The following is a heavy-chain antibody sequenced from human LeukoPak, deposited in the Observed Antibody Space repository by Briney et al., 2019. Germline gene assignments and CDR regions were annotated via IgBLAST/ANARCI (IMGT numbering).Heavy chain of an antibody. J-gene: IGHJ6*03. CDR3: ARDTPDSSSWYSVFYYYYYMDV. CDR2: ISAYNGNT. D-gene: IGHD6-13*01. Sequence: ASVKVSCKASGYTFTSYGISWVRQAPGQGLEWMGWISAYNGNTNYAQKLQGRVTMTTDTSTSTAYMELRSLRSDDTAVYYCARDTPDSSSWYSVFYYYYYMDVWGKGTTVTVSS. V-gene: IGHV1-18*01. CDR1: GYTFTSYG.